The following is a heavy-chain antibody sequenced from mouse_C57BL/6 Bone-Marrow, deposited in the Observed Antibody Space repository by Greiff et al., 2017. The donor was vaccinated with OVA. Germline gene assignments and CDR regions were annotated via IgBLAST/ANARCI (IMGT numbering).Heavy chain of an antibody. V-gene: IGHV5-6*01. D-gene: IGHD2-12*01. CDR2: ISSGGSYT. CDR1: GFTFSSYG. CDR3: ARSTTLLGDY. Sequence: EVMLVESGGDLVKPGGSLKLSCAASGFTFSSYGMSWVRQTPDKRLEWVATISSGGSYTYYPDSVKGRFTFSRDNAKNTLYLQMSSLKSEDTAMYYCARSTTLLGDYWGQGTTLTVSS. J-gene: IGHJ2*01.